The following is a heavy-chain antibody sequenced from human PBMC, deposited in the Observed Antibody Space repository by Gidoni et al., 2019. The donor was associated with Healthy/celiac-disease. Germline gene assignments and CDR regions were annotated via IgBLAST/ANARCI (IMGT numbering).Heavy chain of an antibody. CDR1: GFSLSTSGVG. V-gene: IGHV2-5*01. CDR2: IYWNDDK. J-gene: IGHJ4*02. CDR3: AHTKSYYYEYYFDY. Sequence: QITLKESGPTLVKPTQTLTLTCTFSGFSLSTSGVGVGWIRQPPGKALVWLALIYWNDDKRYSPSLKSRLTITKDTSKNQVVLTMTNMDPVDTATYYCAHTKSYYYEYYFDYWGQGTLVTVSS. D-gene: IGHD3-22*01.